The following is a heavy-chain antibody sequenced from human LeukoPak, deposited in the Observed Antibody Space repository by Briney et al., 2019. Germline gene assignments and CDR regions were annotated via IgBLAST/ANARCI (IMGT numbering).Heavy chain of an antibody. CDR2: IKQDGSEK. CDR3: ARCCDDSTDY. CDR1: GFTFSSYW. Sequence: GESLKISCAASGFTFSSYWMSWVRRAPGKGLEWVANIKQDGSEKYYVDSVKGRFTISRDNAKNSLYLQMNSLRAKDTAVYYCARCCDDSTDYWGQGTLVTVSS. D-gene: IGHD3-22*01. V-gene: IGHV3-7*01. J-gene: IGHJ4*02.